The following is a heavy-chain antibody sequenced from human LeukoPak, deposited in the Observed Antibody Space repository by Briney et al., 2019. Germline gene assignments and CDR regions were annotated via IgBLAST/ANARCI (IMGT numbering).Heavy chain of an antibody. V-gene: IGHV3-48*03. J-gene: IGHJ6*04. CDR3: AELGITMIGGV. CDR1: GFTFSSYE. D-gene: IGHD3-10*02. CDR2: ISSSGSTI. Sequence: GGSLRLSCAASGFTFSSYEMNWVRQAPGKGLEWVSYISSSGSTIYYADSVKGRFTTSRDNAKDSLYLQMNSLRAEDTAVYYCAELGITMIGGVWGKGTTVTISS.